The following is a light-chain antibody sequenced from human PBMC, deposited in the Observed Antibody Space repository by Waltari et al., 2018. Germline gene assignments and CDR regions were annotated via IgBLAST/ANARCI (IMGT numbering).Light chain of an antibody. CDR2: EVI. CDR1: SSDVGNYDL. Sequence: QSALTQPASVSGTPGQSITISCTGTSSDVGNYDLVSWYQQHPGKAPKLLVCEVIKRASGVSSRFSGSKSGNTASLTISGLQAEDEADYYCCSYAGLGTYVFGSGSKVTVL. J-gene: IGLJ1*01. V-gene: IGLV2-23*02. CDR3: CSYAGLGTYV.